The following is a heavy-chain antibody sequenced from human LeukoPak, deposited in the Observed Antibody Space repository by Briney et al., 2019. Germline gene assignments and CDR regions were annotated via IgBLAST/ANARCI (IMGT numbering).Heavy chain of an antibody. V-gene: IGHV3-23*01. CDR3: AKMMGQRLYDYCMDV. Sequence: PGGSLRLSCAASGFAFSNFAMSWVRQAPGKGLECVSAMSGSGDGTYYADSVKGRFTISRDNSKNTLYLQMNSLRAEDTAVYYCAKMMGQRLYDYCMDVWGKGTTVTVSS. CDR2: MSGSGDGT. D-gene: IGHD3-16*01. CDR1: GFAFSNFA. J-gene: IGHJ6*03.